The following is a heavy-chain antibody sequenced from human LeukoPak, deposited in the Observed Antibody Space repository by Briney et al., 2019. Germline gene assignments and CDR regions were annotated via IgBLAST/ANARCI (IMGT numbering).Heavy chain of an antibody. CDR2: INPSGGST. CDR3: ARDSSGDYESDY. D-gene: IGHD4-17*01. CDR1: GYTFTSYY. Sequence: GASVKVSCKASGYTFTSYYMHWVRQAPGKGLEWMGIINPSGGSTSYAQKFQGRVTMTRDTSTSTVYMELSSLRSEDTAVYYCARDSSGDYESDYWGQGTLVTVSS. V-gene: IGHV1-46*01. J-gene: IGHJ4*02.